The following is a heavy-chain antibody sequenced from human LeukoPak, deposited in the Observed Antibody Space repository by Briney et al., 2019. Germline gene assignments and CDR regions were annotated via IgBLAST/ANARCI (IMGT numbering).Heavy chain of an antibody. J-gene: IGHJ4*02. V-gene: IGHV3-23*01. CDR1: GFTFSSYA. CDR3: AKGSSGWFDY. Sequence: GGSLRLSCAASGFTFSSYAMSWVRQAPGEGLEWVSGSCGDDGDTGYADSVKGRFTISRDNSKNTLYLQMNSLIAEDTAVYYCAKGSSGWFDYWGQGTLVTVSS. D-gene: IGHD6-19*01. CDR2: SCGDDGDT.